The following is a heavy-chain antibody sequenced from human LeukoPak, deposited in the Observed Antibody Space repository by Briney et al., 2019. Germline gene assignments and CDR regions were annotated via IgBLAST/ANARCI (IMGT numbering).Heavy chain of an antibody. V-gene: IGHV4-30-2*01. D-gene: IGHD4-17*01. J-gene: IGHJ4*02. CDR1: GGSISSGGYY. CDR2: IYHSGST. CDR3: ARGAYGDHGDYFDY. Sequence: SETLSLTCTVSGGSISSGGYYWSWIRQPPGKGLEWIGYIYHSGSTYYNPSLKSRVTISVDRSKNQFSLKLSSVTAADTAVYYCARGAYGDHGDYFDYWGQGTLVTVSS.